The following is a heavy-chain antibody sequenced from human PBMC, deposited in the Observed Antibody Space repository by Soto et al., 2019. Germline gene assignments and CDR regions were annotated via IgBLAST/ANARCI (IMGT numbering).Heavy chain of an antibody. Sequence: QVTLKESGPVLVNPTETLTLRCTVPGLSITDSEMGVSWIRQPPGQPLEWLAHIDSSGEKSYRTFLKSRLAISKDTSKSQIVLTMPNMDPAATATYYCARRHLAVAVSPWFDPWGQGIPVTVSS. CDR3: ARRHLAVAVSPWFDP. D-gene: IGHD6-19*01. V-gene: IGHV2-26*01. CDR1: GLSITDSEMG. J-gene: IGHJ5*02. CDR2: IDSSGEK.